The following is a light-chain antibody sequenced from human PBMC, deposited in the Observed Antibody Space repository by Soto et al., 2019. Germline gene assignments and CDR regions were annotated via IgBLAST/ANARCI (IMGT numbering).Light chain of an antibody. V-gene: IGKV1-5*01. CDR2: DAS. CDR1: QSISSW. CDR3: QQYNSYSLT. Sequence: IQLNQSPSTLSASVGDRVTLTCLASQSISSWLAWYQQKPGKAPKLLIYDASSLESGVPSRFSGSGSGTEFTLTISSLQPDDFATYYCQQYNSYSLTFGGGTMV. J-gene: IGKJ4*01.